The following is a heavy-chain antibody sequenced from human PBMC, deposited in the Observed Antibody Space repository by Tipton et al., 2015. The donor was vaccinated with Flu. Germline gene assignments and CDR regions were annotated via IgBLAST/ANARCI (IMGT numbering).Heavy chain of an antibody. CDR1: NASINRPGYY. CDR2: VYYSGRT. D-gene: IGHD4-17*01. J-gene: IGHJ4*01. V-gene: IGHV4-31*03. CDR3: SNISDNGDDH. Sequence: TLSLTCTVSNASINRPGYYWNWIRQHSEKGLEWIGYVYYSGRTYYNPSLRSRFTISIDTSKNQFSLKVDSVTAADTAICYGSNISDNGDDHWGQGALDTVSS.